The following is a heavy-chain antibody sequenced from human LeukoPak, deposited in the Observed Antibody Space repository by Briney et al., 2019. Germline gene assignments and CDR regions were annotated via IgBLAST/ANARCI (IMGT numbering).Heavy chain of an antibody. J-gene: IGHJ4*02. V-gene: IGHV3-30*18. CDR3: AKELLGFGDRGGGDDY. CDR2: ISYDGSNK. D-gene: IGHD3-10*01. CDR1: GFTFSSYG. Sequence: LAGGSLRLSCAASGFTFSSYGMHWVRQAPGKGLEWVAVISYDGSNKYYADSVKGRFTISRDNSKNTLYLQMNSLRAEDTAVYYGAKELLGFGDRGGGDDYWGQGTLVTVSS.